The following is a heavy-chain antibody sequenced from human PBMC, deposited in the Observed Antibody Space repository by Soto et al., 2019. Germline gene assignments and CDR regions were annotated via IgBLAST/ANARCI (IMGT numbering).Heavy chain of an antibody. D-gene: IGHD5-18*01. J-gene: IGHJ2*01. V-gene: IGHV1-69*12. CDR1: GGTFSSYA. CDR2: IIPIFGTA. CDR3: ARAGDTAMVTGYWYFDL. Sequence: QVQRVQSGAEVKKPGSSVKVSCKASGGTFSSYAISWVRQAPGQGLEWMGGIIPIFGTANYAQKFQGRVTITADESTSTAYMELSSLRSEDTAVYYFARAGDTAMVTGYWYFDLWGRGTLVTVSS.